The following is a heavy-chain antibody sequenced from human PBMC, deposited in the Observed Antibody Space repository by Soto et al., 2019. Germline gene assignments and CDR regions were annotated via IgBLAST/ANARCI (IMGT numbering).Heavy chain of an antibody. CDR3: TRVADGGLFNY. J-gene: IGHJ4*02. V-gene: IGHV4-59*01. Sequence: SETLSLTCTVSGGSIIPYYWTWIRQSPAKGLEWIGYIYYSGTTHYSPSLKSRFTMAVDTSRNQIYLNLSSVTAADTAVYYCTRVADGGLFNYWGQGILVTVSS. CDR1: GGSIIPYY. CDR2: IYYSGTT. D-gene: IGHD6-19*01.